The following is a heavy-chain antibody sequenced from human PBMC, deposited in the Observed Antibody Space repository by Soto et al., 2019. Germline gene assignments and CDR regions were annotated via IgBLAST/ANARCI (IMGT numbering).Heavy chain of an antibody. V-gene: IGHV3-23*01. CDR1: GFTFSSYA. Sequence: GGSLRLSCAASGFTFSSYAMSWVRQAPGKGLEWVSAISGSGGSTYYADSVKGRFTISRDNSKNTLYLQMNSLRAEDTAVYYCARVYCSGGSCYSLFYYYYYMDVWGKGTTVTVSS. CDR3: ARVYCSGGSCYSLFYYYYYMDV. J-gene: IGHJ6*03. D-gene: IGHD2-15*01. CDR2: ISGSGGST.